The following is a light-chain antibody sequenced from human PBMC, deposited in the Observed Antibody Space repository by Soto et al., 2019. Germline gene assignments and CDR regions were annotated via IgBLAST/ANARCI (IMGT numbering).Light chain of an antibody. J-gene: IGLJ1*01. V-gene: IGLV2-14*01. CDR3: SSYTSSSTLYV. CDR1: SSDDGGYNY. CDR2: DVS. Sequence: QSALTQPASVSGSPGQSITISCTGNSSDDGGYNYVSWYQQHPGKAPKLMIYDVSNRPSGVSNRFSGSKSGNTASLTISGLQAEDEADYYCSSYTSSSTLYVFGTGTKLTVL.